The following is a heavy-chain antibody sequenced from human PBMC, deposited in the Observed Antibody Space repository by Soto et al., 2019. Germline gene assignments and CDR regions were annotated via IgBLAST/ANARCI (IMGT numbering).Heavy chain of an antibody. Sequence: QVQLQQWGAGLLKPSETLSLTCAVYGGSFSGYYWSWIRQPPGKGLEWIGEINHSGSTNYNPSLKSRVTISVDTSNNQFCLKLSSVTAADTAVYYCARGLSYCSGGSCYSVGAFDIWGLGTMVTVSS. CDR2: INHSGST. CDR1: GGSFSGYY. V-gene: IGHV4-34*01. J-gene: IGHJ3*02. CDR3: ARGLSYCSGGSCYSVGAFDI. D-gene: IGHD2-15*01.